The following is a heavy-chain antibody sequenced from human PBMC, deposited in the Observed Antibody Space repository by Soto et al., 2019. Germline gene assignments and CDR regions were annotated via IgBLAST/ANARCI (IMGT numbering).Heavy chain of an antibody. CDR2: ISSSGSTI. CDR3: ARDSYYDFWSGYSNYYYGMDV. Sequence: LRLSCAASGFTFSDYYMSWIRQAPGKGLEWVSYISSSGSTIYYADSVKGRFTISRDNAKNSLYLQMNSLRAEDTAVYYCARDSYYDFWSGYSNYYYGMDVWGQGTTVTVSS. CDR1: GFTFSDYY. J-gene: IGHJ6*02. D-gene: IGHD3-3*01. V-gene: IGHV3-11*01.